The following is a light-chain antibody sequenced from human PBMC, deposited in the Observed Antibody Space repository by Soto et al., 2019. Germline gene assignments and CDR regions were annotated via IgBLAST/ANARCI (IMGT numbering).Light chain of an antibody. V-gene: IGKV3-20*01. CDR3: QQYGRSLYT. J-gene: IGKJ2*01. Sequence: EIVLTQSPGTLSLSPGERATLSCRASQSVSNSDLAWYQQKPGQAPRLLIYGASSRATGIPDRFSGSGSGTDFSLTISGLEPEDSAVYYCQQYGRSLYTFGQGTKLEIK. CDR1: QSVSNSD. CDR2: GAS.